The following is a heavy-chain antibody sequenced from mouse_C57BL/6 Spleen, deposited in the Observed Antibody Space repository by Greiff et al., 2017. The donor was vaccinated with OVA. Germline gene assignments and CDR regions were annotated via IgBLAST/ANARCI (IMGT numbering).Heavy chain of an antibody. J-gene: IGHJ2*01. CDR1: GFNFTNTY. CDR2: IDPAHGNT. CDR3: SGEGHYYGSNCEGDD. Sequence: VHLKQSVAELVRPGASVKLSCTASGFNFTNTYMHWVKQRPEQGLEWIGRIDPAHGNTTYDPKFQGKATLTADTSSNTAYLQLSSLTSEDAAIYYYSGEGHYYGSNCEGDDWGTGTTLTVSS. V-gene: IGHV14-3*01. D-gene: IGHD1-1*01.